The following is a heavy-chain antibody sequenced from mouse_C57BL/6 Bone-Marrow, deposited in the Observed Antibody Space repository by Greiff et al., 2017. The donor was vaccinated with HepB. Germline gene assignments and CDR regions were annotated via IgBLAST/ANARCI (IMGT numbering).Heavy chain of an antibody. CDR3: ARIYYYGSSRYYYAMDY. Sequence: VQLQQSGAELMKPGASVKLSCKATGYTFTGYWIEWVKQGPGHGLEWIGEILPGSGSNYYNEKFKGKATLTVDKSSSTAYMLLSSLTSEDSAVYFCARIYYYGSSRYYYAMDYWGQGTSVTVSS. J-gene: IGHJ4*01. CDR1: GYTFTGYW. D-gene: IGHD1-1*01. CDR2: ILPGSGSN. V-gene: IGHV1-9*01.